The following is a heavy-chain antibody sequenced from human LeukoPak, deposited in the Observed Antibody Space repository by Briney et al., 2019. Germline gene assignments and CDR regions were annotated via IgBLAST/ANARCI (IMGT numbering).Heavy chain of an antibody. V-gene: IGHV1-2*02. Sequence: ASVKVSCKASGYTFTGYYMHWVRQAPGQGLEWMGWINPDSGGTNYAQQFQGRVTMTRDTSISTAYLELNRLGSDDTAVYYCALVGTYFDYWGQGTLVTVSS. CDR3: ALVGTYFDY. CDR2: INPDSGGT. J-gene: IGHJ4*02. CDR1: GYTFTGYY. D-gene: IGHD1-26*01.